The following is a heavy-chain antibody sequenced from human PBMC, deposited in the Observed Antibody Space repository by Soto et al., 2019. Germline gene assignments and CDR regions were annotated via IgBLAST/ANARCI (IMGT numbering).Heavy chain of an antibody. CDR3: AFAVPMVRGVIKDRYYYYGMDV. J-gene: IGHJ6*02. CDR1: GFTFSSYA. CDR2: ISGSGGST. D-gene: IGHD3-10*01. V-gene: IGHV3-23*01. Sequence: GGSLRLSCAASGFTFSSYAMSWVRQAPGKGLEWVSAISGSGGSTYYADSVKGRFTISRDNSKNTLYLQMNSLRAEDTAVYYCAFAVPMVRGVIKDRYYYYGMDVWGQGTTVTVSS.